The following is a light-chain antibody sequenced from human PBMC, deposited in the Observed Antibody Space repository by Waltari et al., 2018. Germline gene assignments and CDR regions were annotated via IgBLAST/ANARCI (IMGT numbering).Light chain of an antibody. V-gene: IGLV3-21*01. CDR2: YVT. Sequence: YVLTQPPSVSVAPGKTATLTGGGENIESKSVNGYQQKAGQAPVLVLFYVTARPSGIPDRFSGSNSGNTATLTISWVEAGDEADYHCQVWDDTTNSGVFGGGTRLTVL. CDR1: NIESKS. CDR3: QVWDDTTNSGV. J-gene: IGLJ3*02.